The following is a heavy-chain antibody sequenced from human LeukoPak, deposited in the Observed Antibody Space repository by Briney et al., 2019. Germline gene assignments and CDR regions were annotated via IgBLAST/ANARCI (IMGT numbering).Heavy chain of an antibody. CDR1: GYTFTGYY. CDR3: ARDLPTAYYYYYYGMDV. CDR2: INPNSGGT. J-gene: IGHJ6*02. V-gene: IGHV1-2*02. Sequence: ASVKVSCKASGYTFTGYYMHWVRQAPGQGLEWMGWINPNSGGTNYAQKFQGRVTVTRDTSISTAYMELSRLRSDDTAVYYCARDLPTAYYYYYYGMDVWGQGTTVTVSS.